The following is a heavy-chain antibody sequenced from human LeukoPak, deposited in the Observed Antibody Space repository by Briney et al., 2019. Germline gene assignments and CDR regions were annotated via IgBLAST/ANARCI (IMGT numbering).Heavy chain of an antibody. CDR1: GFTFSSYA. V-gene: IGHV3-23*01. Sequence: GGSLRLSCAASGFTFSSYAMSWVRQAPGKGLEWVSAISGSGDSTYYADSVKGRFTISRDNSKNTLYLQMNSLRAEDTAVFYCAKGHSSVIVPAEFGYWGQGTLATVSS. J-gene: IGHJ4*02. CDR2: ISGSGDST. D-gene: IGHD2-2*01. CDR3: AKGHSSVIVPAEFGY.